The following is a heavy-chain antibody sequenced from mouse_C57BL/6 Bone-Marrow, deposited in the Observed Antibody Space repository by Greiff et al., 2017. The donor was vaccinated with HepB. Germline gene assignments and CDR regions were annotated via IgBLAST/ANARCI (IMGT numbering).Heavy chain of an antibody. CDR1: GYTFTDHT. CDR3: AREDYGSSYGDYFDY. D-gene: IGHD1-1*01. Sequence: VQLQQSDAELVKPGASVKISCKVSGYTFTDHTIHWMKQRPEQGLEWIGYIYPRDGSTKYNEKFKGKATLTADKSSSTAYMQLNSLTSEDSAVYFCAREDYGSSYGDYFDYWGQGTTLTVSS. J-gene: IGHJ2*01. CDR2: IYPRDGST. V-gene: IGHV1-78*01.